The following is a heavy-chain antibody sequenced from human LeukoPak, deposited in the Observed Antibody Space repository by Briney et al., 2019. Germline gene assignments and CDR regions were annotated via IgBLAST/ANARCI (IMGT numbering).Heavy chain of an antibody. J-gene: IGHJ4*02. CDR3: ARDQWWELLYV. D-gene: IGHD1-26*01. Sequence: ASVKVSCKASGYTSTSYYMHWVRQAPGQGLEWMGIINPSGGSTSYAQKFQGRVTMTRDTSTSTVYMELSSLRAEDTAVYYCARDQWWELLYVWGQGTLVTVSS. CDR2: INPSGGST. CDR1: GYTSTSYY. V-gene: IGHV1-46*01.